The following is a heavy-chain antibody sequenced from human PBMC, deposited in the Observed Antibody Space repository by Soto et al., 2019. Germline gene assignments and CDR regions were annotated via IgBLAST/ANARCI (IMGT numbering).Heavy chain of an antibody. CDR3: AREVPWDYDSSGYYYDSGYFDY. V-gene: IGHV4-59*01. CDR1: GGSISIYY. D-gene: IGHD3-22*01. CDR2: IYYSGST. Sequence: SETLSLTCTVSGGSISIYYWSWIRQPPGKGLGWIGYIYYSGSTNYNPSLKSRVTISVDTSKNQFSLKLSSVTAADTAVYYCAREVPWDYDSSGYYYDSGYFDYWGQGTLVTVSS. J-gene: IGHJ4*02.